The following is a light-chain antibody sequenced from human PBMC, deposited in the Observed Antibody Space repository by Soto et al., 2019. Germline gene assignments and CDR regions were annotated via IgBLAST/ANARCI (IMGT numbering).Light chain of an antibody. J-gene: IGKJ5*01. Sequence: EIVLTQSPGTLSLSPGERATLSCRASQSVSSSYLAWYQQKPGQAPRLLIYGASSRATGIPDRFSGSGSGTDFTLTISRLVPEDFAVYYCQQYGSSPPEVTFGQGTRLEIK. V-gene: IGKV3-20*01. CDR2: GAS. CDR1: QSVSSSY. CDR3: QQYGSSPPEVT.